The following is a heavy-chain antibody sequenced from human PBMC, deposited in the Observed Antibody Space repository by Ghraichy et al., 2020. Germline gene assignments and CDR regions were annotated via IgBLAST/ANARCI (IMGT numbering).Heavy chain of an antibody. D-gene: IGHD2-21*02. V-gene: IGHV1-69*13. J-gene: IGHJ6*02. CDR1: GGTFSSYA. CDR2: IIPIFSTA. CDR3: ARSSGDSDYYYYYGMDV. Sequence: SLKVSRKASGGTFSSYAISWVRQAPGQGLEWMGGIIPIFSTANYAQKFQGRVTITADESTSTAYMELSSLRSEDTAVYYCARSSGDSDYYYYYGMDVWGQGTTVTVSS.